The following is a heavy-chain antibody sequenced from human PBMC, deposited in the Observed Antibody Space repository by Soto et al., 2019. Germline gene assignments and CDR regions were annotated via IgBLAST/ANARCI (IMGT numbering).Heavy chain of an antibody. V-gene: IGHV4-34*01. Sequence: QVQLQQWGAGLLKPSETLSLTCAVYGGFVSSGSYYWSWIRQPPGKGLEWIGEMSHSGGTHFNPSHKSRVTISGDTSKNQFSLKMSSVTAADTALYYCARVERGTATTVVDAFDIWGPGTMVTVSS. CDR1: GGFVSSGSYY. CDR2: MSHSGGT. J-gene: IGHJ3*02. CDR3: ARVERGTATTVVDAFDI. D-gene: IGHD1-1*01.